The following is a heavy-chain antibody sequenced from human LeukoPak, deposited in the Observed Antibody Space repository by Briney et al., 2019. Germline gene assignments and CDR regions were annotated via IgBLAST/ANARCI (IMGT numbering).Heavy chain of an antibody. CDR1: GGSISSYY. Sequence: SETLSLTCTVSGGSISSYYWSWIRQPAGKGLEWIGRIYTSGSTNYNPSLKSRVTMSVDTSKNQFSLKLSSVTAADTAVYYCARSGWVTAAGTIGFDPWGQGTLVIVSS. CDR2: IYTSGST. J-gene: IGHJ5*02. V-gene: IGHV4-4*07. CDR3: ARSGWVTAAGTIGFDP. D-gene: IGHD6-13*01.